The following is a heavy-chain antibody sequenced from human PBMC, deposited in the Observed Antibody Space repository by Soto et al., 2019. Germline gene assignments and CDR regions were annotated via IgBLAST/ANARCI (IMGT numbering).Heavy chain of an antibody. J-gene: IGHJ2*01. CDR3: ARGTETRWIYWYFDL. CDR1: GFTFSDYY. Sequence: PGGSLRLSCAASGFTFSDYYMSWIRQAPGKGLEWVSYISSSGSTIYYADSVKGRLTISRDNAKNSLYLQMNSLRAEDTAVYYCARGTETRWIYWYFDLWGRGTLVTVSS. CDR2: ISSSGSTI. V-gene: IGHV3-11*01. D-gene: IGHD1-1*01.